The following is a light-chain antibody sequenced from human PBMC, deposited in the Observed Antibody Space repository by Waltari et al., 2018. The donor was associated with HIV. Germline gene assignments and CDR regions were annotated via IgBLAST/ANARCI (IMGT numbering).Light chain of an antibody. V-gene: IGKV3-20*01. J-gene: IGKJ2*01. CDR3: HQYGNSPST. Sequence: VLTQSPGTLSLSPGERATLSCRASQSVNANSFAWYQQRPGQAPRLLIYGASTRAPGIPDRFSGSGSGTDFTLTISRLEPEDFAVYYCHQYGNSPSTFGQGTTLDIK. CDR1: QSVNANS. CDR2: GAS.